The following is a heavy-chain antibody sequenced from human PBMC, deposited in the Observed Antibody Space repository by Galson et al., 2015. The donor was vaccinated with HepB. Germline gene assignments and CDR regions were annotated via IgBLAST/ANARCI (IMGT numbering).Heavy chain of an antibody. CDR2: IYYSGST. CDR1: GGSISSYY. D-gene: IGHD1-26*01. CDR3: ARDKPPWGGRAFDI. V-gene: IGHV4-59*01. J-gene: IGHJ3*02. Sequence: ETLSLTCIVSGGSISSYYWSWIRQPPGKGLEWIGYIYYSGSTNYNPSLKSRVTISVDTSKNQFSLKLSSVTAADTAVYYCARDKPPWGGRAFDIWGQGTMVTVSS.